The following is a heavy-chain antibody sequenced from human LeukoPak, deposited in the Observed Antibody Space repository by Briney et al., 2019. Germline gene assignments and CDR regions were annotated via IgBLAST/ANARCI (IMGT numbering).Heavy chain of an antibody. CDR3: ARGGKQQLVQAFYYYYYYMDV. J-gene: IGHJ6*03. V-gene: IGHV4-34*01. Sequence: PSETLSLTCAVYGGSFSGYYWSWIRQPPGKGLEWIGEINHSGSTNYNPSLKSRVTISVDTSKNQFSLKLSSVTAADTAVYYCARGGKQQLVQAFYYYYYYMDVWGKGTTVTVSS. D-gene: IGHD6-13*01. CDR2: INHSGST. CDR1: GGSFSGYY.